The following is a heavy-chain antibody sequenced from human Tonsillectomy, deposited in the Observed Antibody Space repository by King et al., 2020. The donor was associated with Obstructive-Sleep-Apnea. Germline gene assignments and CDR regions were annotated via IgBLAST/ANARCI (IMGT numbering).Heavy chain of an antibody. CDR3: AREPNGDHDAFDL. V-gene: IGHV3-30-3*01. J-gene: IGHJ3*01. Sequence: VQLVESGGGVVQPGRSLRLSCAASGLTFSRYIMHWVRQAPGKGLEWVALISKDGNKKFYGDSVKGRFTVSRDNSENRLFLQMNSVRREDTALYYCAREPNGDHDAFDLWGQGTMVTVSS. CDR2: ISKDGNKK. D-gene: IGHD4-17*01. CDR1: GLTFSRYI.